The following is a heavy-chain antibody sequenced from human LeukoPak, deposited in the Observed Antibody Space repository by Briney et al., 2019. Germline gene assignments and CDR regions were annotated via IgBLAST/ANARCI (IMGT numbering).Heavy chain of an antibody. Sequence: SQTLSLTCTVSGGSISSGGYYWSWIRQHPGKGLEWIGYIYYSGSTYYNPSLKSRVTISVDTSKNQFSLKLSSVIAADTAVYYCARVHYGDYIPFDPWGQGTLVTVSS. CDR2: IYYSGST. CDR3: ARVHYGDYIPFDP. J-gene: IGHJ5*02. CDR1: GGSISSGGYY. V-gene: IGHV4-31*03. D-gene: IGHD4-17*01.